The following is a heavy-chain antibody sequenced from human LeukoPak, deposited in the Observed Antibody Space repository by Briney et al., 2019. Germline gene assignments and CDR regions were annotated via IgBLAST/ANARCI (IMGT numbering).Heavy chain of an antibody. V-gene: IGHV3-33*01. D-gene: IGHD3-10*01. Sequence: GGSLRLSCVASGFPFSSYGMHWVRQAPGKGLEWVAVIWSVGGAEYYADSVKGRFTISRDDAKNTVDLQMNSLRGEDTAVYYCVRGRGSYGWFDPWGQGTLVTVSS. J-gene: IGHJ5*02. CDR3: VRGRGSYGWFDP. CDR2: IWSVGGAE. CDR1: GFPFSSYG.